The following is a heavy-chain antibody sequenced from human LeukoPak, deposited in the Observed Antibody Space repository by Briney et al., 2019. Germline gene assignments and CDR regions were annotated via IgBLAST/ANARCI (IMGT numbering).Heavy chain of an antibody. J-gene: IGHJ4*02. Sequence: GESLKISCKGSGYSFTSYWIGCVRQMPGKGLEWMGIIYPGDSDTRYSPSFQGQVSISADKSISTAYLQWSSLKASDTAVYYGARRRFGELLLEYYFVYWGQGTLVTVSS. CDR2: IYPGDSDT. CDR1: GYSFTSYW. CDR3: ARRRFGELLLEYYFVY. V-gene: IGHV5-51*01. D-gene: IGHD3-10*01.